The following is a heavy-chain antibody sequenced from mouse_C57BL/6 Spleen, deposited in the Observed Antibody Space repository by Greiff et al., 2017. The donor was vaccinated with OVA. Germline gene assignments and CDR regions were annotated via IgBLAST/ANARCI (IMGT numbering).Heavy chain of an antibody. Sequence: EVKLEESGGGLVQPGGSMKLSCAASGFTFSDAWMDWVRQSPEKGLEWVAEIRHKANNHATYYAESVKGRFTISRDDSKSSVYLQTNSLRAEDTGIYYCTRTARYFDYWGQGTTLTVSS. CDR3: TRTARYFDY. CDR2: IRHKANNHAT. J-gene: IGHJ2*01. CDR1: GFTFSDAW. V-gene: IGHV6-6*01.